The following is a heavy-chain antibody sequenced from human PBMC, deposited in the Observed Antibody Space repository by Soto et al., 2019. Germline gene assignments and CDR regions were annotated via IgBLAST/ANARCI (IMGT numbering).Heavy chain of an antibody. J-gene: IGHJ4*02. D-gene: IGHD3-10*01. CDR2: TIPILGIA. Sequence: QVQLVQSGAEVKKPWSSVKVTCKASGGTFSSYTISWVRQAPGQGLEWMGRTIPILGIANYAQKFRGRVTISADKSTSTAYMELSSLRSEDTAVYYCASDYGSGSYADDYWGEGSLVTVSS. V-gene: IGHV1-69*02. CDR3: ASDYGSGSYADDY. CDR1: GGTFSSYT.